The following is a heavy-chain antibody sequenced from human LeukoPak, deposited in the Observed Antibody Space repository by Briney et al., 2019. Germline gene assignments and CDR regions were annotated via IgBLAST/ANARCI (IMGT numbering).Heavy chain of an antibody. Sequence: GGSLRLSWAASGFTFSSYAMSWVRQAPGKGLEWVSAISGSGGSTYYADSVKGRFTISRDNSKNTLYLQMNSLRAEDTAVYYCAKDSRGGLYDFWSGYPTAWGQGTLVTVSS. CDR1: GFTFSSYA. V-gene: IGHV3-23*01. D-gene: IGHD3-3*01. CDR2: ISGSGGST. J-gene: IGHJ5*02. CDR3: AKDSRGGLYDFWSGYPTA.